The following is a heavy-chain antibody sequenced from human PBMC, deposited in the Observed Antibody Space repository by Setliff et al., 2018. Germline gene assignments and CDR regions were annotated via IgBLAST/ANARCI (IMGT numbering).Heavy chain of an antibody. CDR3: SRLVRYCTTTTCQTLSGGEH. CDR2: INTNNGDK. CDR1: GYTFTRYG. D-gene: IGHD2-8*01. Sequence: ASVKVSCKASGYTFTRYGISWVRQAPGQGLEWMAYINTNNGDKYYAQNVQGRVTMTTDTSTSTAYMELRNLRSDDTAIYYCSRLVRYCTTTTCQTLSGGEHWGPGTLVTSPQ. V-gene: IGHV1-18*01. J-gene: IGHJ1*01.